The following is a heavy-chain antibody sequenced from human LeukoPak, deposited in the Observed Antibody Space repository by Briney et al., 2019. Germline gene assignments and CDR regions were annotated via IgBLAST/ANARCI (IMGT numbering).Heavy chain of an antibody. V-gene: IGHV1-69*13. J-gene: IGHJ4*02. CDR2: IIPIFGTA. Sequence: GASVKVSCKASGYTFTSYAISWVRQAPGQGLEWMGGIIPIFGTANYAQKFQGRVTITADESTSTAYMELSSLRSEDTAVYYCAREKPGYRYFDYWGQGTLVTVSS. CDR3: AREKPGYRYFDY. CDR1: GYTFTSYA. D-gene: IGHD6-13*01.